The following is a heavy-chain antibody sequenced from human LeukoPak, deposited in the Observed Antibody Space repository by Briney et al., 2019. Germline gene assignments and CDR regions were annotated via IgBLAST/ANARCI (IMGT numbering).Heavy chain of an antibody. D-gene: IGHD1-14*01. V-gene: IGHV1-69*04. J-gene: IGHJ6*02. CDR3: ARAPAGMNV. CDR1: GYTFTSYG. CDR2: IIPMLDVV. Sequence: SVKVSCKASGYTFTSYGISWVRQAPGQGLEWMGRIIPMLDVVDYTQKFQGRVTITADKSTNTAYMEMSRLTSEDTAVYYCARAPAGMNVWGQGTTVTVSS.